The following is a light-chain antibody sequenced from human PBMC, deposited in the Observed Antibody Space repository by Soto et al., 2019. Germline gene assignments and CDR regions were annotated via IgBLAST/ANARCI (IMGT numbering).Light chain of an antibody. CDR2: GAS. J-gene: IGKJ1*01. CDR3: QQYGRSLTWT. CDR1: QSFGSSY. Sequence: EVVLTQSPGTLALSPGEGATLSCRASQSFGSSYLAWYQQRPGQPPRLLIFGASSRATGVPDRFNGSGSGTDFALTISRLEPEDFALYYCQQYGRSLTWTFGQGTKVDI. V-gene: IGKV3-20*01.